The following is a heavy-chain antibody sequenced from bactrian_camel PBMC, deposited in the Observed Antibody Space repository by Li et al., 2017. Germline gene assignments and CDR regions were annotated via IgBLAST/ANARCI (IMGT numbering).Heavy chain of an antibody. D-gene: IGHD5*01. CDR2: INSGGGTT. V-gene: IGHV3S1*01. CDR1: GFTFSSYW. Sequence: HVQLVESGGGLVQPGGSLRLSCAASGFTFSSYWMYWVRQAPGKGLKWVSTINSGGGTTYYADSVKGRFTISRDNAKKVVYLQLNSLKIEDLGIYYCANFLGAGCGPRCPGHRL. J-gene: IGHJ4*01.